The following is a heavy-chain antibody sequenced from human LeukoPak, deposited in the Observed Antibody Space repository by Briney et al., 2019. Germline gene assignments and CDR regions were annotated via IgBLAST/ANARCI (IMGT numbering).Heavy chain of an antibody. CDR2: IIPIFGTA. CDR3: ARGPPVSGSHQVFDY. D-gene: IGHD1-26*01. J-gene: IGHJ4*02. CDR1: GGTFSSYA. V-gene: IGHV1-69*05. Sequence: SVKVSCKASGGTFSSYAVSWVRQAPGQGLEWMGGIIPIFGTANYAQKFQGRVTITTDESTSTAYMELSSLRSEDTAVYYCARGPPVSGSHQVFDYRGQGTLVTVSS.